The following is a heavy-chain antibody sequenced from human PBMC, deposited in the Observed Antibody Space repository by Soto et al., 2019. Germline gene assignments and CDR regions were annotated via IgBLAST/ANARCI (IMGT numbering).Heavy chain of an antibody. CDR2: ISYDGSNK. Sequence: QVQLVESGGGVVQPGRSLRLSCAASGFTFSSYGIHWVRQAPGKGLEWVAVISYDGSNKYYADSVKGRFTISRDNSKNTLYLQMNSLRVEDTAVYYCNADPPGGRGPSRNWFDPLGQGTPVPVSS. CDR1: GFTFSSYG. CDR3: NADPPGGRGPSRNWFDP. D-gene: IGHD3-10*01. J-gene: IGHJ5*02. V-gene: IGHV3-30*03.